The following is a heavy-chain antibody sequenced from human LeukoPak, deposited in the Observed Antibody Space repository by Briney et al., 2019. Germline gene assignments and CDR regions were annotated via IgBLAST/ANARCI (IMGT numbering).Heavy chain of an antibody. V-gene: IGHV5-51*01. D-gene: IGHD1-26*01. CDR1: GYSFTSYW. Sequence: GESLKISCKGSGYSFTSYWIGWVRQMPGKGLKWMGIIYPGDSDARYSPSFQGQVTISADKSIRTAYLQWSSLKASDTAMYYCARRRDLCGSYYPFDYWGQGTLVTVSS. CDR3: ARRRDLCGSYYPFDY. J-gene: IGHJ4*02. CDR2: IYPGDSDA.